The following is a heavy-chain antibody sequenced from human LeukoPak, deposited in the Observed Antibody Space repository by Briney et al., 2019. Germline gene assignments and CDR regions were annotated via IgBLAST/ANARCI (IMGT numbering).Heavy chain of an antibody. J-gene: IGHJ3*02. CDR1: GFTFSSYS. CDR2: ISSSSSYI. D-gene: IGHD6-13*01. V-gene: IGHV3-21*01. Sequence: GGSLRLSCAASGFTFSSYSMNWVRQAPGKGLEWVSSISSSSSYIYYADSVKGRFTISRDNAKNSLYLQMNSLRAEDTAVYYCARANIAATGAFDIWGQGTMVTVSS. CDR3: ARANIAATGAFDI.